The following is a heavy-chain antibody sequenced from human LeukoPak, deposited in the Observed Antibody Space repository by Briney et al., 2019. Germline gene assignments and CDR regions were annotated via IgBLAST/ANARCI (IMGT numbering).Heavy chain of an antibody. V-gene: IGHV4-30-4*01. D-gene: IGHD1-26*01. Sequence: PSETLSLTCTVSGGSISSGDYYWSWIRQPPGKGLEWIGYIYYSGSTYYNPSLKSRVTISVDTSKNQFSLKLSSVTAADTAVYYCARDGRLSYYYGMDVWGQGTTVTVSS. CDR3: ARDGRLSYYYGMDV. J-gene: IGHJ6*02. CDR2: IYYSGST. CDR1: GGSISSGDYY.